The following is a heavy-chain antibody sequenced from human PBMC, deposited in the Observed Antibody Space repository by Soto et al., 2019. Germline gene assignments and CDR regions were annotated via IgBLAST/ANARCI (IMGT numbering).Heavy chain of an antibody. D-gene: IGHD2-15*01. CDR2: IRSKANSYAT. CDR1: GFTFSDSA. J-gene: IGHJ4*02. Sequence: GGSLRLSCAASGFTFSDSAMHWVRQASGKGLEWVGRIRSKANSYATVYAASVKGRFTISRDDSKNTAYLQMNSLKTEDTAVYFCARLWSELEPNFDHWGRGTLVTVSS. CDR3: ARLWSELEPNFDH. V-gene: IGHV3-73*01.